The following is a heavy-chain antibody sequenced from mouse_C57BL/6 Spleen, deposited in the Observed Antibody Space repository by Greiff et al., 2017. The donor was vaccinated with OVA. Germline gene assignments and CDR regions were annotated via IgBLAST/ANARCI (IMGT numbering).Heavy chain of an antibody. CDR1: GYTFTSYW. V-gene: IGHV1-50*01. Sequence: QVQLQQPGAELVKPGASVKLSCKASGYTFTSYWMQWVKQRPGQGLEWIGEIDPSDSYTNYNQKFKGKATLTVDTSSSPAYMQLSSLTSEDSAVYYCARRGVLWNYFDYWGQGTTLTVSS. CDR2: IDPSDSYT. D-gene: IGHD1-1*02. CDR3: ARRGVLWNYFDY. J-gene: IGHJ2*01.